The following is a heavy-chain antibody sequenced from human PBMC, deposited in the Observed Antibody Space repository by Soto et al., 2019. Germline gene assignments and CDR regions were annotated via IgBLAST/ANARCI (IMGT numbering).Heavy chain of an antibody. CDR1: GGSFSGYY. Sequence: KASETLSLTCAVYGGSFSGYYWSWIRQPPGKGLEWIGEINHSGSTNYNPSLKSRVTISVDTSKNQFSLKLSSVTAADTAVYYCARGGYDFWSGYYREGVYYFDYWGQGTLVTVPS. D-gene: IGHD3-3*01. CDR3: ARGGYDFWSGYYREGVYYFDY. CDR2: INHSGST. V-gene: IGHV4-34*01. J-gene: IGHJ4*02.